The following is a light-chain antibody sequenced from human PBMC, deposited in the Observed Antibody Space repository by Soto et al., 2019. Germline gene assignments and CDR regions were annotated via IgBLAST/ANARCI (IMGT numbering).Light chain of an antibody. CDR3: QQRSNWPT. CDR1: QSVSSY. V-gene: IGKV3-11*01. Sequence: VLTQSPATLSLSPGERATLSCRASQSVSSYLASYQQKPGQAPRLLIYDASNRATGIPARFSGSGSGTDFTLTISSLEPEDFAVYYCQQRSNWPTFGQGTRLEIK. CDR2: DAS. J-gene: IGKJ5*01.